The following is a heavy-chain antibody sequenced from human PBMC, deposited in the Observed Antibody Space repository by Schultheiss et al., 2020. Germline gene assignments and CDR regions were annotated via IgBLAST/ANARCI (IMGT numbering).Heavy chain of an antibody. V-gene: IGHV4-30-2*01. CDR1: GGSISSGGYS. D-gene: IGHD3-22*01. Sequence: SETLSLTCTVSGGSISSGGYSWSWIRQPPGKGLEWIGYIYHSGSTHYNPSLKSRVTISVDRSKNQFSLQLNSVTPEDTAVYYCARGLVGYFDYWGQGTLVTVSS. J-gene: IGHJ4*02. CDR2: IYHSGST. CDR3: ARGLVGYFDY.